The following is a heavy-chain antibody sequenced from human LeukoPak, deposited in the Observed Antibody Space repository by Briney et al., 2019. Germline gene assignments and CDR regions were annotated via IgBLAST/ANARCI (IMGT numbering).Heavy chain of an antibody. D-gene: IGHD2-15*01. CDR2: IKQDGSEK. CDR3: ARDAPPYCSGGSCYSHY. J-gene: IGHJ4*02. Sequence: AGGSLRLSCAASRFTFSSYWMSWVRQAPGKGLEWVANIKQDGSEKYYVAFVKGRFAISRDNAKNSLYLQMNRLSAEDTAVYYFARDAPPYCSGGSCYSHYWGQGALVTVSS. V-gene: IGHV3-7*01. CDR1: RFTFSSYW.